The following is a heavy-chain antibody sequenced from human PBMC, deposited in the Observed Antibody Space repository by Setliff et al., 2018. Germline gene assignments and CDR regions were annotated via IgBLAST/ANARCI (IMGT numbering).Heavy chain of an antibody. CDR1: GYTFTSYA. CDR2: INAGNGNT. V-gene: IGHV1-3*01. J-gene: IGHJ4*02. Sequence: VKVSCKASGYTFTSYAMHWVRQAPGQRLEWMGRINAGNGNTNYAQKLQGRVTMTTDTSTSTAYMELRSLRSDDTAVYYCARVRLGSPMVDYWGQGTLVTVSS. CDR3: ARVRLGSPMVDY. D-gene: IGHD5-12*01.